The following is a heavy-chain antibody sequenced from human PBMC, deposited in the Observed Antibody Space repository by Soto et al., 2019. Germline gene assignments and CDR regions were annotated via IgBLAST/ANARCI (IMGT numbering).Heavy chain of an antibody. Sequence: QVPLVESGGGVVQPGKSLRLSCAASGFPFSDNGFHWFRQAPGKGLEWVAVISYDGDNTYYADSVKGRFTMSRYNSNSTLWLQVDSLRSEDTSVYYCVREERDGYNVSHFDYWGQGTLVTVSS. CDR2: ISYDGDNT. CDR1: GFPFSDNG. D-gene: IGHD5-12*01. V-gene: IGHV3-30-3*01. J-gene: IGHJ4*02. CDR3: VREERDGYNVSHFDY.